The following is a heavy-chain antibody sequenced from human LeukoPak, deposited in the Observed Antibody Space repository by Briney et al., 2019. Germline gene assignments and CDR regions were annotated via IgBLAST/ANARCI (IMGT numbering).Heavy chain of an antibody. Sequence: ASVKVSCKASGYTFTSYYMHWVRQAPGQGLEWMGIINPSGGSTSYAQKFQGRVTMTRDTSTSTVYMELSSLRSEDTAVYYCARGGRVLSLYSYGYILHPASDYWGQGTLVTVSS. CDR2: INPSGGST. CDR1: GYTFTSYY. J-gene: IGHJ4*02. V-gene: IGHV1-46*01. D-gene: IGHD5-18*01. CDR3: ARGGRVLSLYSYGYILHPASDY.